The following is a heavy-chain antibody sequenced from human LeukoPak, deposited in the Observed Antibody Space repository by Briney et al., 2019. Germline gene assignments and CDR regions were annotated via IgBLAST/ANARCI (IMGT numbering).Heavy chain of an antibody. Sequence: ASVKVSCKASGYTFTSYGISWVRQAPGQGLEWMGWISAYNGNTNYAQKLQGRVTMTTDTSTSTAYMELRSLRSDDTAVYHCARSDSSGYLTFFDYWGQGTLVTVSS. J-gene: IGHJ4*02. CDR2: ISAYNGNT. D-gene: IGHD3-22*01. CDR3: ARSDSSGYLTFFDY. CDR1: GYTFTSYG. V-gene: IGHV1-18*01.